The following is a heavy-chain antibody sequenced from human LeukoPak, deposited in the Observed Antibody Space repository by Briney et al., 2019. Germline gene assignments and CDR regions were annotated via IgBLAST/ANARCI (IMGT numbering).Heavy chain of an antibody. CDR2: IYTSGST. J-gene: IGHJ5*02. Sequence: PSETLSLTCAVYGGSFSCYYWSWIRQPAGKGLEWIGRIYTSGSTNYNPSPKSRVTISVDTSKNQFSLRLTSVTAADTAVYYCARDIDWNFLSWGQGTLVTVSS. CDR3: ARDIDWNFLS. D-gene: IGHD1-7*01. CDR1: GGSFSCYY. V-gene: IGHV4-4*07.